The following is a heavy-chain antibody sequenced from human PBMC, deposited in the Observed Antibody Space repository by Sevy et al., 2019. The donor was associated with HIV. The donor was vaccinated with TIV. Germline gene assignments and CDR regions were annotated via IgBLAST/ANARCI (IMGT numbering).Heavy chain of an antibody. CDR3: ARAPPVRSGDDSLNWFDP. V-gene: IGHV4-59*13. D-gene: IGHD5-12*01. CDR1: GASISVYY. CDR2: IYYTGST. J-gene: IGHJ5*02. Sequence: SETPSLTCTVSGASISVYYWSWIRQPPGKALEYIGDIYYTGSTNYNPSLKSRVTISVDTSKNQLSLKLSSVTAADTAVYYCARAPPVRSGDDSLNWFDPWGQGTLVTVSS.